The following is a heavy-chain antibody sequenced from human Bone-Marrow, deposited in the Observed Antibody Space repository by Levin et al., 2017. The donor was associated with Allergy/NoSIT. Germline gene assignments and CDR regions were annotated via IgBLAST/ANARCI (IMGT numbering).Heavy chain of an antibody. CDR2: ISGSGGST. V-gene: IGHV3-23*01. CDR1: GFTFSSYA. Sequence: GGSLRLSCAASGFTFSSYAMSWVRQAPGKGLEWVSAISGSGGSTYYADSVKGRFTISRDNSKNTLYLQMNSLRAEDTAVYYCAKAPVLNPIVVPAAISWYFDLWGRGTLVTVSS. D-gene: IGHD2-2*01. CDR3: AKAPVLNPIVVPAAISWYFDL. J-gene: IGHJ2*01.